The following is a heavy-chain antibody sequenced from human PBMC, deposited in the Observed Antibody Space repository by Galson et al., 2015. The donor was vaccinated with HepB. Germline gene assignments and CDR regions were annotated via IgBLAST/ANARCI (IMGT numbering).Heavy chain of an antibody. J-gene: IGHJ6*02. V-gene: IGHV1-58*02. D-gene: IGHD1-1*01. Sequence: SVKVSCKASGFTFTSSAMQWVRQARGQRLEWIGWIVVGSGNTNYAQKFQERVTITRDMSTSTAYMELSSLRSEDTAVYYCAADPVQLERRAYYYYYGMDVWGQGTTVTVSS. CDR1: GFTFTSSA. CDR2: IVVGSGNT. CDR3: AADPVQLERRAYYYYYGMDV.